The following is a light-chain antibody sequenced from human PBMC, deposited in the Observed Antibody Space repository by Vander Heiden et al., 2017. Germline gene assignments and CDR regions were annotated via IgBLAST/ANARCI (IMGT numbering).Light chain of an antibody. V-gene: IGLV3-19*01. CDR3: NYPDSSGKHCV. Sequence: SSELTQHPAVSLALGQTVRITCQGDSLRSYYASWYQQKPGQAPVRGCEGENNRPSGIPDRFSCSSSGKKDYFNITGAQAEHKADDDGNYPDSSGKHCVFGGGTKITVL. CDR2: GEN. J-gene: IGLJ2*01. CDR1: SLRSYY.